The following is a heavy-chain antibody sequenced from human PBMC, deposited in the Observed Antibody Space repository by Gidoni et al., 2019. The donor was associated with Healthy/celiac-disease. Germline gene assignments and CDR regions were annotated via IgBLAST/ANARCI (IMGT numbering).Heavy chain of an antibody. D-gene: IGHD5-12*01. V-gene: IGHV1-69*06. Sequence: QVQLVQSGAEVKKPGSSVKVSCKASGGTFSSYAISWVRQAPGQGLEWMGGIIPIFGTANYEQKFQGRVTITADKSTSTAYMELSSLRSEDTAVYYCASRRGYSGYETNYYYYYGMDVWGQGTTVTVSS. CDR2: IIPIFGTA. J-gene: IGHJ6*02. CDR1: GGTFSSYA. CDR3: ASRRGYSGYETNYYYYYGMDV.